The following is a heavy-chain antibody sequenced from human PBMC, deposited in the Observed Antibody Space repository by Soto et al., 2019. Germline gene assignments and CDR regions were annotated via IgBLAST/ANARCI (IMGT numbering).Heavy chain of an antibody. J-gene: IGHJ4*02. V-gene: IGHV4-59*01. CDR2: VYNSGST. D-gene: IGHD6-13*01. CDR1: VAPIRSTY. Sequence: SEPLPLTCTVSVAPIRSTYGTWFRKPLGKGLEWIGYVYNSGSTNYNPSLKSRITISEDTSKSQFSLKVNSMTAADTAVYYCARYRREAVAGYTLDNWGQGILVTVSS. CDR3: ARYRREAVAGYTLDN.